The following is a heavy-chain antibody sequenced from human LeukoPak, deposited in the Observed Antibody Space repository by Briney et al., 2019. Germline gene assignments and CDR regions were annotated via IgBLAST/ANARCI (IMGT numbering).Heavy chain of an antibody. CDR3: ARDRYSSSWYMDY. Sequence: GGSLRLSCAASGFTFSSYGMHWVRQAPGKGLEWVAFIRYDGSNKYYADSVKGRFTISRDNSKNTLYLQMNSLRAEDTAVYYCARDRYSSSWYMDYWGQGTLVTVSS. CDR2: IRYDGSNK. CDR1: GFTFSSYG. D-gene: IGHD6-13*01. V-gene: IGHV3-30*02. J-gene: IGHJ4*02.